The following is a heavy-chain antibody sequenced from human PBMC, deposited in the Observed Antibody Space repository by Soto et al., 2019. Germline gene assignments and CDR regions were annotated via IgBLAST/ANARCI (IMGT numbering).Heavy chain of an antibody. D-gene: IGHD3-9*01. CDR3: ARDYSNPYYDILTGFYGMDV. V-gene: IGHV1-69*01. Sequence: QVQLVQSGAEVKKPGSSVKVSCKASGGTFSSYAISWVRQAPGQGLEWMGGIIPIFGTANYAQKFQGRVTITAGESTSTAYMELSSLRSEDTAVYYCARDYSNPYYDILTGFYGMDVWGQGTTVTVSS. J-gene: IGHJ6*02. CDR2: IIPIFGTA. CDR1: GGTFSSYA.